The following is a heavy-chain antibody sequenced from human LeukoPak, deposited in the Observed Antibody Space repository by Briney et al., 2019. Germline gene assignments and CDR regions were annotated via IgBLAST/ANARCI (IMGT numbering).Heavy chain of an antibody. CDR1: GFTFSSYA. J-gene: IGHJ4*02. CDR2: IGSGGGST. CDR3: AKDDYGDFLFDY. V-gene: IGHV3-23*01. D-gene: IGHD4-17*01. Sequence: PGGSLRLSCAASGFTFSSYALTWVRQAPGKGLEWVSSIGSGGGSTYYADSVKGRFTISRDNSKNTVYLQMNSLRAEDTAVYYCAKDDYGDFLFDYWGRGTLVTVSS.